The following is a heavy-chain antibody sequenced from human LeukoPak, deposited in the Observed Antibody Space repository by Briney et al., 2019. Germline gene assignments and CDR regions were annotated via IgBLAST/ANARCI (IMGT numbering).Heavy chain of an antibody. Sequence: GSLRLSCAASGFSFSGYAMNWVRQALGKGLEWVSAISGSGGTIFYADSVKGRFTISRDHSKNTVYLQMNSLRAEDTAVYYCAKVLGSRIAVSDPFDYWGQGTLVTVSS. CDR2: ISGSGGTI. CDR3: AKVLGSRIAVSDPFDY. D-gene: IGHD2-21*01. V-gene: IGHV3-23*01. J-gene: IGHJ4*02. CDR1: GFSFSGYA.